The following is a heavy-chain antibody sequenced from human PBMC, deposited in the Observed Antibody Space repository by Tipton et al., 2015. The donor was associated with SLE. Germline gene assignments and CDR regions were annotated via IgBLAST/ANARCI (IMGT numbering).Heavy chain of an antibody. Sequence: LRLSCTVSGGSISSNNFFWSWLRQHPGKGLGWIGYIYYSGSAFYNPSLKSRVTMSVDTSKNQFFMRLGSATAADTAVYYCAREVITITDSDAFDIWGQGTMVTVSS. CDR1: GGSISSNNFF. J-gene: IGHJ3*02. D-gene: IGHD2-21*01. V-gene: IGHV4-31*02. CDR3: AREVITITDSDAFDI. CDR2: IYYSGSA.